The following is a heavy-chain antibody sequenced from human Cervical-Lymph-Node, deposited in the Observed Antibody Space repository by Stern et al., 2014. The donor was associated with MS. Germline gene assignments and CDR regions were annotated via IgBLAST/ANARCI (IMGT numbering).Heavy chain of an antibody. CDR3: ARDKMHAFDY. J-gene: IGHJ4*02. Sequence: VQLVESGTEVKKPGASLIVSCKASGYTFTSYGISWVRQAPGQRLEWVGWISADSGTTKYAQTLRDRITLTRDTSTGTAYMELRTLRSEDTAVYYCARDKMHAFDYWGQGTLVSVSS. D-gene: IGHD2-8*01. V-gene: IGHV1-18*01. CDR1: GYTFTSYG. CDR2: ISADSGTT.